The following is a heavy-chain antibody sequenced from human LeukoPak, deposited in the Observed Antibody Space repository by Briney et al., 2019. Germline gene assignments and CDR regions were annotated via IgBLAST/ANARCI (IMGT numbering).Heavy chain of an antibody. CDR1: GYSISSGYY. J-gene: IGHJ4*02. CDR3: ARLTYCSSTSCYGGELDY. Sequence: SETLSLTCAVSGYSISSGYYWGWMRPPPGKGLEWIGSIYHSGSTYYNPSLKSRVTISVDTSKNQFSLKLSSVTAADTAVYYCARLTYCSSTSCYGGELDYWGQGTLVTVSS. V-gene: IGHV4-38-2*01. D-gene: IGHD2-2*01. CDR2: IYHSGST.